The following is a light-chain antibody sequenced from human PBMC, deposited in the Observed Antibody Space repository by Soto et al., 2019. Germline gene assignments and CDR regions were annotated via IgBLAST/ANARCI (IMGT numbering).Light chain of an antibody. CDR1: SSDVGGYNY. Sequence: QSALTQPASVSGSPGQSITISCTGTSSDVGGYNYVSWYQQHPGKAPKLMIYDVSNRPSGVSNRFSGSKSRNTASLTISGLQAEDEADYYGSSYTSSRTRVFGTGTKVTVL. V-gene: IGLV2-14*01. CDR2: DVS. J-gene: IGLJ1*01. CDR3: SSYTSSRTRV.